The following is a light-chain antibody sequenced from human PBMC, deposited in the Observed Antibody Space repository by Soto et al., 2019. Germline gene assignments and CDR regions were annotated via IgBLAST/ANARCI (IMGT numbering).Light chain of an antibody. CDR2: GNS. CDR1: SANIGAGYD. J-gene: IGLJ1*01. CDR3: QSYDSSLSGYV. Sequence: QSVPTQPPSVSGAPGQRVTISCTGSSANIGAGYDVHWYQQLPGTAPKLLIYGNSNRPSGVPDRFSGSKSGTSASLAITGLQAEDEADYYCQSYDSSLSGYVFGTGTKGTVL. V-gene: IGLV1-40*01.